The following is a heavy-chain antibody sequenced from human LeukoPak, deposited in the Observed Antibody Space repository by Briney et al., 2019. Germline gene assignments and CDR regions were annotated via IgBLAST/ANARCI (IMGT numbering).Heavy chain of an antibody. Sequence: SVKLSCKASGGTFSSYAISWVRQAPGQGLDWMGRIIPILGIANYAQKFQGRVTITADKSTSTAYMEMNSLRSEDTAVYYCARDRGYDSSGYSPTGPLFDYWGQGTLVTVSS. D-gene: IGHD3-22*01. CDR2: IIPILGIA. CDR1: GGTFSSYA. V-gene: IGHV1-69*04. J-gene: IGHJ4*02. CDR3: ARDRGYDSSGYSPTGPLFDY.